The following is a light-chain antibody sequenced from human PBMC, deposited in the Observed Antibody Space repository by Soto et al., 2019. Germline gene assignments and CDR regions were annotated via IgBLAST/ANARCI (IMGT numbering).Light chain of an antibody. J-gene: IGLJ2*01. CDR2: EVT. Sequence: QSALTQPASVSGSPGQSITISCTGTRGDVGGYNYVSWYQQHPGKAPRLMIYEVTNRPSGVSNRFSGSKSGNTASLTISGLQAEDEADYYCSSYAGSYTSVVFGGGTKLTVL. V-gene: IGLV2-14*01. CDR1: RGDVGGYNY. CDR3: SSYAGSYTSVV.